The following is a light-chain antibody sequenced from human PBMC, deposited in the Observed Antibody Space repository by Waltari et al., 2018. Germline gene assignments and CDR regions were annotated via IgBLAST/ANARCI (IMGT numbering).Light chain of an antibody. CDR1: QSLGRNF. V-gene: IGKV3-20*01. J-gene: IGKJ2*01. CDR3: HQYDDSPFT. CDR2: GAS. Sequence: EIVLTQSPGTLSLSPGDRATLSCRASQSLGRNFLAWFQQKPGQAPRLLLFGASNRAPAIPDRFSGGGSGTDFTLTINRLDPEDFAVYYCHQYDDSPFTFGQGTKLEI.